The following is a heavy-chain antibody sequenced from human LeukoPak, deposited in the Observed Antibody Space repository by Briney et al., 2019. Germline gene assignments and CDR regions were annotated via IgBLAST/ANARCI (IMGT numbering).Heavy chain of an antibody. V-gene: IGHV4-59*01. CDR1: GGSMSSYH. Sequence: PSETLSLTCTVSGGSMSSYHWNWIRQPPGKRLEWIGDIYHSGSTNYNPSLKSRVTISVDTSKNQFSLKLSSVTAADTAVYYCARAADYDILTGYPYYFDYWGQGTRVTVSS. CDR3: ARAADYDILTGYPYYFDY. D-gene: IGHD3-9*01. J-gene: IGHJ4*02. CDR2: IYHSGST.